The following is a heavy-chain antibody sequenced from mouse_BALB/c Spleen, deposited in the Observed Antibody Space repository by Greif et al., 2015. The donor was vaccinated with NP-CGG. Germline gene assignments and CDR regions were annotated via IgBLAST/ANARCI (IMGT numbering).Heavy chain of an antibody. Sequence: EVQLQQSGAELVKPGASVKLSCTASGFNIKDTYMPWAKQRPEQGLEWIGRIDPANGNTKYDPKFQGKATITADTSSNTAYLQLSSLTSEDTAVYYCATYYYGSSGFAYWGQGTLVTVSA. CDR2: IDPANGNT. V-gene: IGHV14-3*02. CDR3: ATYYYGSSGFAY. CDR1: GFNIKDTY. J-gene: IGHJ3*01. D-gene: IGHD1-1*01.